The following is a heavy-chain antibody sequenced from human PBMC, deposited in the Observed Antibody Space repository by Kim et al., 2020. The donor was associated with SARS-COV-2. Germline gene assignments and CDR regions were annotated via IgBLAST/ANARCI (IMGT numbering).Heavy chain of an antibody. J-gene: IGHJ4*02. CDR3: ARDTLGRYFDWLLYEGGDYFDY. CDR2: ISAYNGNT. Sequence: ASVKVSCKASGYTFTSYGISWVRQAPGQGLEWMGWISAYNGNTNYAQKPQGRVTMTTDTSTSTAYMELRSLRSDDTAVYYCARDTLGRYFDWLLYEGGDYFDYWGQGTLVTVSS. D-gene: IGHD3-9*01. V-gene: IGHV1-18*01. CDR1: GYTFTSYG.